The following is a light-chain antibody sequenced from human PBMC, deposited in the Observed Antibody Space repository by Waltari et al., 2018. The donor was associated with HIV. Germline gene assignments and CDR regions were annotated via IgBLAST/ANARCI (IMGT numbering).Light chain of an antibody. Sequence: TLSLSPGERATLSCRASQSVSSTYLAWYQQKPGQAPRLLIYGASYRATGIPDRFSGSGSGTDFTLTISRLEPEDFAVYYCQHFGTLFGQGTKVEIK. V-gene: IGKV3-20*01. CDR2: GAS. J-gene: IGKJ1*01. CDR1: QSVSSTY. CDR3: QHFGTL.